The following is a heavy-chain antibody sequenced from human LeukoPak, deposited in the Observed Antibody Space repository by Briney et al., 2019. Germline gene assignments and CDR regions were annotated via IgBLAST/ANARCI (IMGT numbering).Heavy chain of an antibody. Sequence: GGSLRHSCAASGLTFSNAWLSWVRQAPGKGLEWVGRIKSKTNGGTTDYAAPVKGRFTILRDDSKNTVYLQMNSLKTEDTALYYCATDSLVANFWGQGTLVTVSS. CDR1: GLTFSNAW. V-gene: IGHV3-15*01. CDR3: ATDSLVANF. CDR2: IKSKTNGGTT. J-gene: IGHJ4*02. D-gene: IGHD5-12*01.